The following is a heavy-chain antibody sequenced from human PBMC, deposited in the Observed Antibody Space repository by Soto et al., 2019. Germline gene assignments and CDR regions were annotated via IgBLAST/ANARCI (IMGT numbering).Heavy chain of an antibody. D-gene: IGHD3-22*01. Sequence: QVRLVESGGGVVQPGRSLRLSCAASGFTFSSYAMHWVRQAPGKGLEWVAVISQDGSDKHYVDSVKGRFTISRDNSKNTRYLQVNSLRAEDTAVYYCALGGIVVTGNWFDPWGQGILVTVSS. J-gene: IGHJ5*02. CDR1: GFTFSSYA. CDR3: ALGGIVVTGNWFDP. V-gene: IGHV3-30*03. CDR2: ISQDGSDK.